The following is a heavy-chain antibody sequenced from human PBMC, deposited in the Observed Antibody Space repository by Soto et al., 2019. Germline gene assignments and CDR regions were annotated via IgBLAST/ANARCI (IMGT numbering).Heavy chain of an antibody. D-gene: IGHD2-15*01. CDR1: GFTFSSYA. CDR2: ISGSGGST. V-gene: IGHV3-23*01. J-gene: IGHJ5*02. CDR3: AKDRRHCSGGSCYSNWFDP. Sequence: GGSLRLSCAASGFTFSSYAMSWVRQAPGKGLEWVSAISGSGGSTYYADSVKGRFTISRDNSKNTLYLQMNSLRAEDTAVYYCAKDRRHCSGGSCYSNWFDPWGQGTLVTVSS.